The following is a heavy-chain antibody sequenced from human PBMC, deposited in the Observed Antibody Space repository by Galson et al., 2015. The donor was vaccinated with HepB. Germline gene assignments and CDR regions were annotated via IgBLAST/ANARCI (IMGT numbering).Heavy chain of an antibody. V-gene: IGHV7-4-1*02. CDR2: INTNTGNP. CDR1: GYTFTSYA. CDR3: ARAYSTTAYDAFDI. J-gene: IGHJ3*02. Sequence: SVKVSCKASGYTFTSYAMNWVRQAPGQGLEWMGWINTNTGNPTYAQGFTGRFVFSLDTSVSTAYLQISSLKAEDTAVYYCARAYSTTAYDAFDIWGQGTMVTVSS. D-gene: IGHD4-17*01.